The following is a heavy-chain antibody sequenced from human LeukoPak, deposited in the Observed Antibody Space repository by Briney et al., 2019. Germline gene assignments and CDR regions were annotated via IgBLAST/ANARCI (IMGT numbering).Heavy chain of an antibody. V-gene: IGHV3-48*01. Sequence: PGGSLRLSCAASGFTFSSYSMNWVRQAPGKGLEWVSYISSSSSTIYYADSVKGRFTISRDNAKNSLYLQMNSLRAEDTAVYYCASFWFEELPRYWGQGTLVTVSS. CDR2: ISSSSSTI. CDR1: GFTFSSYS. J-gene: IGHJ4*02. CDR3: ASFWFEELPRY. D-gene: IGHD3-10*01.